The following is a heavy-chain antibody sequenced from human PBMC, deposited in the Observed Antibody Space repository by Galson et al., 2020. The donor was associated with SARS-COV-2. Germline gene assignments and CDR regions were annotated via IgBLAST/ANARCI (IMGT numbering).Heavy chain of an antibody. D-gene: IGHD2-21*01. CDR3: LTFVDSFTAYVDY. J-gene: IGHJ4*02. Sequence: ASVKVSCKTSGYTFTGNYINWLRQAPGQGLEWLGWNNPNNGDRNYPQKFQGRLSITRDTAFSTAYMDLGGLTFDDTAVYYCLTFVDSFTAYVDYWGQGTLVTVSS. CDR2: NNPNNGDR. CDR1: GYTFTGNY. V-gene: IGHV1-2*02.